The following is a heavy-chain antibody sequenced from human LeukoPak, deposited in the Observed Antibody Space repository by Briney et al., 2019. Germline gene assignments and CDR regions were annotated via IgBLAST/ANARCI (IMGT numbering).Heavy chain of an antibody. CDR3: AKDGRGGDCTSASCTNWFGP. Sequence: PGGSLRLSCAASGFGFRVYDMSWVRQAPGKGLEWVSTIGGSGGVTYYADSVKGRFTISRDNSKNTLYLQMNSLRAEDTAVYYCAKDGRGGDCTSASCTNWFGPWGQGTLVTVSS. V-gene: IGHV3-23*01. J-gene: IGHJ5*02. CDR2: IGGSGGVT. CDR1: GFGFRVYD. D-gene: IGHD2-2*01.